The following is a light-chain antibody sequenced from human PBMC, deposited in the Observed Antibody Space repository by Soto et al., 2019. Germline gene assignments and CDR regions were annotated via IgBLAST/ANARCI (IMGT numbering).Light chain of an antibody. J-gene: IGKJ4*01. CDR3: QQDYNLPPT. CDR2: GAS. Sequence: EIVMTQSPATLSLSPGESATLSCRASQSVSSSYLSWHQQKPGQAPSLLIYGASTRATGIPARFSGSGSGTYFTLTISSLQPEDFAVYYCQQDYNLPPTFGGGTKVEIK. CDR1: QSVSSSY. V-gene: IGKV3D-7*01.